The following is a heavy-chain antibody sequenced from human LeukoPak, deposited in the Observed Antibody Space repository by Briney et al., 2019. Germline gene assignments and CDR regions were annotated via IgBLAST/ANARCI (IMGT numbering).Heavy chain of an antibody. D-gene: IGHD2-15*01. Sequence: GGSLRLSCAASGFTFKLYWMHWVRQVPGRGPVWVSRINHDGSDTVYADSVRGRFTISRDDAKNTLYLQMNNLRAEDTAVYYCVRGGPSTWSWGQGTLVTVSS. J-gene: IGHJ5*02. CDR2: INHDGSDT. CDR1: GFTFKLYW. CDR3: VRGGPSTWS. V-gene: IGHV3-74*01.